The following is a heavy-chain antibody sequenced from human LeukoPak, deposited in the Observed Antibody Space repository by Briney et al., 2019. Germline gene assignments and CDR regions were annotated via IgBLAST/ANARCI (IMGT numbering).Heavy chain of an antibody. D-gene: IGHD5-24*01. V-gene: IGHV3-11*01. CDR3: ARIYRLRDGYNLGFDY. CDR1: GFTFSDYY. J-gene: IGHJ4*02. Sequence: GGSLRLSCAASGFTFSDYYMSWIRQAPGKGLEWVSYISSSGSTIYYADSVKGRFTISRDNAKNSLYLQMNSLRAEDTAVYYCARIYRLRDGYNLGFDYWGQGTLVTVSS. CDR2: ISSSGSTI.